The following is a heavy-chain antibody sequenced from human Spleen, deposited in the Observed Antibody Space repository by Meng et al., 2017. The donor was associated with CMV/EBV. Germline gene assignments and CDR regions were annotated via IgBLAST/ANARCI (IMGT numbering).Heavy chain of an antibody. V-gene: IGHV4-30-4*08. J-gene: IGHJ5*02. D-gene: IGHD2-2*01. CDR2: IYYSGST. Sequence: DYYWSWIRQPPGKGLEWIGYIYYSGSTYYNPSLKSRVTISVDTSKNQFSLKLSSVTDADTAVYYCARQDIVVVPAFNGVDGGRFDPWGQGTLVTVSS. CDR3: ARQDIVVVPAFNGVDGGRFDP. CDR1: DYY.